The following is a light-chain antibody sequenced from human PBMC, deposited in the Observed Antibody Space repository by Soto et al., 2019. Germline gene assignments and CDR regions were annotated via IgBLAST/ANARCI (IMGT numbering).Light chain of an antibody. Sequence: QSALTQPASVSGSPGQSITISCTGTSSDVGGYNYVSWYQQHPGKAPKLTIYDVSNRPSGVSNRFSGSKSGNTASLSISGRQAEDEAEYYCSSYTSSSTLYVFGAGTKVTVL. CDR2: DVS. CDR3: SSYTSSSTLYV. J-gene: IGLJ1*01. V-gene: IGLV2-14*03. CDR1: SSDVGGYNY.